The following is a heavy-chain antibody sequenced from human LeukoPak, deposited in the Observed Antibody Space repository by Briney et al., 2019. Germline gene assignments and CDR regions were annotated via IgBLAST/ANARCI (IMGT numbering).Heavy chain of an antibody. CDR3: ARHNYYHFDY. D-gene: IGHD1-1*01. CDR1: GFTFSSYE. Sequence: GGSLRLSCAASGFTFSSYEMNWVRQAPGKGLEWVSYISSSGSTIYYADSVKGRFTISRDNAKNSLYLQMNTLRAEDTAVYFCARHNYYHFDYWGQGTLVTASS. CDR2: ISSSGSTI. V-gene: IGHV3-48*03. J-gene: IGHJ4*02.